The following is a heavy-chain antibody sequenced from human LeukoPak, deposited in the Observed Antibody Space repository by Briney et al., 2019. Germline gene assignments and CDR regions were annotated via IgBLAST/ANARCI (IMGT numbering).Heavy chain of an antibody. Sequence: PSETLSLTCGVSGGSITSTNWWSWVRQLPGQGLEWIGEISLTGRTNYNPSLIGRVIMSLDESRNQLSLTLTSVTAADTAMYYCTRESGPYCPFGYWGQGTLVVVPS. J-gene: IGHJ4*02. CDR1: GGSITSTNW. D-gene: IGHD1-26*01. CDR2: ISLTGRT. V-gene: IGHV4-4*02. CDR3: TRESGPYCPFGY.